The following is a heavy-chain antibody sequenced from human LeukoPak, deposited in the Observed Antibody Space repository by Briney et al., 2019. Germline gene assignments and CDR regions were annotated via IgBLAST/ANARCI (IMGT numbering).Heavy chain of an antibody. CDR2: ISASGNTK. J-gene: IGHJ4*02. Sequence: GGSLRLSCAASGFTFSSYEVIWVRQAPGKGLEWVPYISASGNTKYYADSVKGRFTVSRDNAKNSLYLQMNSLRAEDTAVYYCAREGYYYFDYWGQGTLVTVSS. V-gene: IGHV3-48*03. CDR3: AREGYYYFDY. D-gene: IGHD1-1*01. CDR1: GFTFSSYE.